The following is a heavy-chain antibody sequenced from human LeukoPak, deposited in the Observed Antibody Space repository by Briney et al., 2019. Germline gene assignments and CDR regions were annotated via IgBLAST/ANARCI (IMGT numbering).Heavy chain of an antibody. V-gene: IGHV3-30*04. Sequence: PGGSLRLSCAASGLTFSSYAMHWVRQAPGKGLEWVAVIAFDARDQFYADSVRGRFTISRDNSRNMLFLQMTSLAAEDTAVYYCATQPCSSGSCYLHYWGQGTLVTVSS. CDR2: IAFDARDQ. CDR3: ATQPCSSGSCYLHY. J-gene: IGHJ4*02. D-gene: IGHD3-22*01. CDR1: GLTFSSYA.